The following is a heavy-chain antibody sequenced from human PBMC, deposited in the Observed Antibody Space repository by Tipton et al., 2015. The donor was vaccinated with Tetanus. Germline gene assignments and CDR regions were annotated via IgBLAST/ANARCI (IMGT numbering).Heavy chain of an antibody. V-gene: IGHV4-61*01. D-gene: IGHD6-19*01. Sequence: TLSLTCTVSGGSVRGGSYYWNWIRQPPGKGLEWIGYISYSGSTNSNYSLKSRITISQDTSNNQFSLKLTSVTAADTAVYYCVRDGGSSGWLAYWGQGTLVTVSS. CDR1: GGSVRGGSYY. CDR3: VRDGGSSGWLAY. CDR2: ISYSGST. J-gene: IGHJ5*01.